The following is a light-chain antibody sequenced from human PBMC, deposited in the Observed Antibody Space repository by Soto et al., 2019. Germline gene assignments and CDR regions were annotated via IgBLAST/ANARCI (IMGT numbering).Light chain of an antibody. V-gene: IGKV3-15*01. Sequence: EIVMTQSPGTLSLSPGERATLSCRASQSVSRNLAWYQQIPGQTPRLLIYGASTRATGIPARFSGSGSGTEFTLAISSLQSEDFAVYYCQQYNDWPQTFDLGTKVEIK. CDR1: QSVSRN. J-gene: IGKJ1*01. CDR2: GAS. CDR3: QQYNDWPQT.